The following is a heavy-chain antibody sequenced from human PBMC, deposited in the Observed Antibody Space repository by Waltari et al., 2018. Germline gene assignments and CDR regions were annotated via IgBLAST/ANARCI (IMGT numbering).Heavy chain of an antibody. D-gene: IGHD3-22*01. CDR1: GGSFRGSY. V-gene: IGHV4-34*01. J-gene: IGHJ4*02. CDR3: ARERYYYDSSGFGY. CDR2: INHSGST. Sequence: QVQLQRWGAGLLKPSETLSLTCAVYGGSFRGSYWSWFRQPPGKGLEWIGEINHSGSTNYNPSLKSRVTISVDTSKNQFSLKLSSVTAADTAVYYCARERYYYDSSGFGYWGQGTLVTVSS.